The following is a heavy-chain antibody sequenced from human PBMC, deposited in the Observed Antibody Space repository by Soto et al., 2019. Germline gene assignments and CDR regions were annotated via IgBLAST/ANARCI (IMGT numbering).Heavy chain of an antibody. CDR3: PHVPVWGKLLSPYSSDRDV. V-gene: IGHV2-5*02. J-gene: IGHJ6*03. CDR1: GFSLTTRGVG. D-gene: IGHD3-16*01. Sequence: QITLKESGPTLVKPTQTLTLTCTFSGFSLTTRGVGVGWIRQPPGKALEWLALIYWDDDKRYSPSLKSRLTTTKNPPKNRVVFTWPNMDPVDTPTYYCPHVPVWGKLLSPYSSDRDVWGKGPTVAV. CDR2: IYWDDDK.